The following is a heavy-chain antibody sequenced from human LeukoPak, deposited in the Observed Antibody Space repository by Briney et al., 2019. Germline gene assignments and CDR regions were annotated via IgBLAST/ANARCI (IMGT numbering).Heavy chain of an antibody. CDR2: IIPIFGTA. CDR1: GGTFSSYA. CDR3: ARTSGYSYGREVDY. J-gene: IGHJ4*02. D-gene: IGHD5-18*01. Sequence: ASVKVSCKASGGTFSSYAISWVRQAPGQGLEWMGGIIPIFGTANYAQKFQGRVTITADESTSTAYMELSSLRSEDTAVYYGARTSGYSYGREVDYWGQGTLVTVSS. V-gene: IGHV1-69*01.